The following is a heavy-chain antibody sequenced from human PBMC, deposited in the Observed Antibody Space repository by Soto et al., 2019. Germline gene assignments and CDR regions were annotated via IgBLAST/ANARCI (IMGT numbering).Heavy chain of an antibody. D-gene: IGHD4-17*01. Sequence: QVQLQESGPGLVKPSQTLSLTCTVSGGSISSGGYYWSWIRQHPGKGLEWIGYIYYSGSTYYNPSLKSRVTISVDTSKNQFSLKLSSVTAADTAVYYCASPSKPIGGYGANYWYFDLWGRGTLVTVSS. J-gene: IGHJ2*01. CDR2: IYYSGST. CDR3: ASPSKPIGGYGANYWYFDL. V-gene: IGHV4-31*03. CDR1: GGSISSGGYY.